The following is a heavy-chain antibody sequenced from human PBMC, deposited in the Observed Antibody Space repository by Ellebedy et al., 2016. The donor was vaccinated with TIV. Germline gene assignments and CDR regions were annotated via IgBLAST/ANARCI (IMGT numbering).Heavy chain of an antibody. CDR1: NASISDYY. CDR2: MYYSGTP. Sequence: SETLSLTXTVSNASISDYYWSWIRQVPGKGMEWIGYMYYSGTPKYNPSLKSRVTMSADTSKNQFSLKVHSVTAADSAVYYCARWSYHFTSNNRWFDPWGQGTLVTVSS. V-gene: IGHV4-59*01. CDR3: ARWSYHFTSNNRWFDP. D-gene: IGHD3-3*01. J-gene: IGHJ5*02.